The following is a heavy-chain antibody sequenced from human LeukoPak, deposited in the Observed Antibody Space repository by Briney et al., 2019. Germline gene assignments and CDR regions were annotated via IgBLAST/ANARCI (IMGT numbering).Heavy chain of an antibody. D-gene: IGHD6-13*01. CDR3: AVLGQLAIVGEDY. Sequence: RPSETLSLTCTVSGGSISSSSYYGGWIRQPPGKGLEWIGSIYYSGSTYYNPSLKSRVTISVDTSKNQFSLKLSSVTAADTAVYYCAVLGQLAIVGEDYWGQGTLVTVSS. CDR1: GGSISSSSYY. V-gene: IGHV4-39*01. J-gene: IGHJ4*02. CDR2: IYYSGST.